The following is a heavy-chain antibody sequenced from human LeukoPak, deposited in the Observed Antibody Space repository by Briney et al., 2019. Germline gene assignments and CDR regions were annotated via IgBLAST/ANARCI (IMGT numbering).Heavy chain of an antibody. D-gene: IGHD2-8*01. J-gene: IGHJ5*02. CDR2: INHSGSA. V-gene: IGHV4-34*01. CDR3: ARVKVLFSP. CDR1: GGSFSGYY. Sequence: PSQTLSLTCAVYGGSFSGYYWSWIRQPPGKGLEWIGEINHSGSANYNPSLKSRVTISVDTSKNQFSLKLSSVTAADTAVYYCARVKVLFSPWGQGTLVTVSS.